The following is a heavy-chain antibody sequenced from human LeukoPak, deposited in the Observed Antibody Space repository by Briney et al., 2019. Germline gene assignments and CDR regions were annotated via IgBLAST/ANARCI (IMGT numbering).Heavy chain of an antibody. CDR3: ARDLGMVRGVTDY. Sequence: PGRSLRLSCGTSGFSFSAYGMHWVRQAPGKGLEWVAVISYDGGNKFYADSVKGRLTISRDNSKNTMSLQMNSLRAEDTAVYYCARDLGMVRGVTDYWGQGTLVTVSS. V-gene: IGHV3-30*03. J-gene: IGHJ4*02. CDR1: GFSFSAYG. D-gene: IGHD3-10*01. CDR2: ISYDGGNK.